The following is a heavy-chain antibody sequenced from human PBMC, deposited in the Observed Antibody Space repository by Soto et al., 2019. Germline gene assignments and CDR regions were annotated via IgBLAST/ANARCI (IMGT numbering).Heavy chain of an antibody. CDR1: GFIFDDYG. CDR3: AREGGARRGFTL. Sequence: AGGSLRLSCAASGFIFDDYGMSWVRQPPGKGLEWVSGINWNGGSIGYGDSVKGRFTISRDNAKNALYLQMNSLRDEDAALYYCAREGGARRGFTLWGQGTLVTVSS. J-gene: IGHJ4*02. D-gene: IGHD1-26*01. CDR2: INWNGGSI. V-gene: IGHV3-20*04.